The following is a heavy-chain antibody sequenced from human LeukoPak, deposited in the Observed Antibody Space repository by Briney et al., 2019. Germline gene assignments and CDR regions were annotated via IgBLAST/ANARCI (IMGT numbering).Heavy chain of an antibody. CDR3: ARYSSGWYEFDY. D-gene: IGHD6-19*01. CDR1: GYTLTSYA. CDR2: INAGNGNT. Sequence: ASVKVSCKASGYTLTSYAMHWVRQAPGQRLEWMGWINAGNGNTKYSQKFQGRVTITRDTSASTAYMELSSLRSEDTAVYYCARYSSGWYEFDYWGQGTLVTVSS. J-gene: IGHJ4*02. V-gene: IGHV1-3*01.